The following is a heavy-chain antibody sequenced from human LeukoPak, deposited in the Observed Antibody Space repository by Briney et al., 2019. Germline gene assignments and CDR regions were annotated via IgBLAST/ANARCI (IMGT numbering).Heavy chain of an antibody. CDR1: GGSINSSSYY. V-gene: IGHV4-39*07. CDR3: AVLVDWLLPTIDY. Sequence: SETLSLTCTVSGGSINSSSYYWGWIRQPPGKGLERIGSIYCSGSTYYNPSLKSRVTISVDTSKNQFSLKLSSVTAADTAVYYCAVLVDWLLPTIDYWGQGTLVTVSS. J-gene: IGHJ4*02. D-gene: IGHD3-9*01. CDR2: IYCSGST.